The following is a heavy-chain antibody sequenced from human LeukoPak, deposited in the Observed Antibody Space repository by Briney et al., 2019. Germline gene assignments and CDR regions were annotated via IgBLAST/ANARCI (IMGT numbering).Heavy chain of an antibody. CDR2: INSDASST. D-gene: IGHD3-22*01. Sequence: GGSLRLSCAASGFTFSSYWMHWVRQVPGKGLVWVSRINSDASSTNYADSVKGRFTISRDNAKNTLYLQMNSLRAEDTAVYYCAKVRYDSSGYQSPYFDYWGQGILVTVSS. V-gene: IGHV3-74*01. CDR1: GFTFSSYW. CDR3: AKVRYDSSGYQSPYFDY. J-gene: IGHJ4*02.